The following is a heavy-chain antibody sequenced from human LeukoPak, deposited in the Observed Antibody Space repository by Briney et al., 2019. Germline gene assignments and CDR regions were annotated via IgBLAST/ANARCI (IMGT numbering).Heavy chain of an antibody. D-gene: IGHD2-15*01. J-gene: IGHJ4*02. CDR2: MNPNSGNT. Sequence: GASVKVCCKASGYTFTRYDINWVRQATGQGLEWMGWMNPNSGNTGYAQKFKGRVTMTRNSSITTAYMELSSLRCEDTAVYYCARSGCSGGSCYSGYWGQGALVTVSS. V-gene: IGHV1-8*01. CDR3: ARSGCSGGSCYSGY. CDR1: GYTFTRYD.